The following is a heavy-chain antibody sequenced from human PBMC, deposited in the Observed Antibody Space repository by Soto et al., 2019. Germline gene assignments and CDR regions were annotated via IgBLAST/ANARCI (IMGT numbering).Heavy chain of an antibody. CDR3: ARPRDIKALDAFDI. V-gene: IGHV4-39*01. J-gene: IGHJ3*02. Sequence: QLQLQESGPGLVKPSETLSLTCTVSGGSISSSSYYWGWIRQPPGKGLEWIGSIYYSGSTYYNRSLKSRVTISVDTSKNQFSLKLSCVTAADTAVYYCARPRDIKALDAFDIWGQGTMVTVSS. CDR1: GGSISSSSYY. D-gene: IGHD3-9*01. CDR2: IYYSGST.